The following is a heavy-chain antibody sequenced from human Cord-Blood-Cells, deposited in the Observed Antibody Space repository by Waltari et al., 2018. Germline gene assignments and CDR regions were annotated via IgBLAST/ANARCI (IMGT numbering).Heavy chain of an antibody. D-gene: IGHD5-18*01. CDR1: GGSISSSSYY. CDR3: ARRILETAMVDY. Sequence: QLQLQESGPGLVKPSETLSLTCTVSGGSISSSSYYWGWIRQPPGKGLEWIGSIYYSGSTYHNPSLKSRVTISVDTSKNQFSLKLSSVTAADTAVYYCARRILETAMVDYWGQGTLVTVSS. V-gene: IGHV4-39*07. CDR2: IYYSGST. J-gene: IGHJ4*02.